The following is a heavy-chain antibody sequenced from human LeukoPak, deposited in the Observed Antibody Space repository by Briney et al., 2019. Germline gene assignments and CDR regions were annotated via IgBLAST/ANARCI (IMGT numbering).Heavy chain of an antibody. J-gene: IGHJ4*02. Sequence: GGSLRLSCAASGFAFSSYAMSWVRQTPGKGLEWVSAISSRGGTTYYADSVQGRFTISRDNSKNTLHLQMNSLRGEDTAIYYCAKWGVSGSYYDYWGQGTLVTVSS. CDR2: ISSRGGTT. D-gene: IGHD1-26*01. CDR3: AKWGVSGSYYDY. CDR1: GFAFSSYA. V-gene: IGHV3-23*01.